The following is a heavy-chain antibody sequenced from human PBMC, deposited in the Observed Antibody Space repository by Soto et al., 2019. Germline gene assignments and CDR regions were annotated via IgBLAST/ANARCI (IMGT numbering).Heavy chain of an antibody. Sequence: SETQSLTCAVSGGSSGSSSYYWGWIRQPPGKGLEWIGSIYDRGSTYSNPSLKSRLTTSLDTSKNQFSLKLTSVTAADTAVYYCARHGYTSGRTYFDYWGQGTLVTVSS. CDR1: GGSSGSSSYY. V-gene: IGHV4-39*01. CDR2: IYDRGST. J-gene: IGHJ4*02. D-gene: IGHD6-19*01. CDR3: ARHGYTSGRTYFDY.